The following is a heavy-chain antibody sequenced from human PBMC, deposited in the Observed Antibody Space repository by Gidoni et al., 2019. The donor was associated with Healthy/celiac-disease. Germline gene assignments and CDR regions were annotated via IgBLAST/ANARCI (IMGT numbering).Heavy chain of an antibody. J-gene: IGHJ4*02. CDR3: TRDVGAKTV. CDR2: IRSKAYGGTT. Sequence: EVQLVESGGGLVRPGRSLGLPCPAPGFTFGDYAMSWVRQAPGKGLEWVGFIRSKAYGGTTEYAASVKGRFTISRDDSKSIAYLQMNSLKTEDTAVYYCTRDVGAKTVWGQGTLVTVSS. CDR1: GFTFGDYA. D-gene: IGHD1-26*01. V-gene: IGHV3-49*04.